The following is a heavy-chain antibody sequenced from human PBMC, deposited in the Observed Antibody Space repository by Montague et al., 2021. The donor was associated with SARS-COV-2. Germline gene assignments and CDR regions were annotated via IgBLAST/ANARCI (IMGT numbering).Heavy chain of an antibody. V-gene: IGHV4-39*01. CDR3: ARHWGIAAAGN. J-gene: IGHJ4*02. CDR2: INYSGTT. D-gene: IGHD6-13*01. CDR1: GGSITDRTYY. Sequence: SETLSLTCSVSGGSITDRTYYWGCIRQSPGKGLEWIGAINYSGTTYYNPSLKSRVTISLDTAKNQFPLKMTSVTAADTAVYYCARHWGIAAAGNWGQGTLVTVSS.